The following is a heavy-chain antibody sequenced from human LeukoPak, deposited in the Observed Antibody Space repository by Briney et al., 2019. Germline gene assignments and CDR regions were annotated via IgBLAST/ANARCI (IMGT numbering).Heavy chain of an antibody. CDR3: ARSYCRSTSCHFFDY. CDR1: GGSFSGYY. D-gene: IGHD2-2*01. CDR2: INHSGIT. J-gene: IGHJ4*02. V-gene: IGHV4-34*01. Sequence: PSETLSLTCGVYGGSFSGYYWTWIRQPPGKGLEWIGEINHSGITNYNPSLKSRVTISIDTSKSQFSLKLNSVTAADTAIYYCARSYCRSTSCHFFDYWGQGTLVTVSS.